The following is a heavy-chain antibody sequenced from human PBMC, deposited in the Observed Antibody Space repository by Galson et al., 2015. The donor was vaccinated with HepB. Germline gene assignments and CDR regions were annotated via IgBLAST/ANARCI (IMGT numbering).Heavy chain of an antibody. V-gene: IGHV3-7*04. CDR2: IKQDGSEK. D-gene: IGHD2-15*01. CDR1: GFTFSSYW. Sequence: SLRLSCAASGFTFSSYWTSWVRQAPGKGLEWVANIKQDGSEKYYVDSVKGRFTISRDNAKNSLYLQMNSLRAEDTAVYYCARGGSLDYWGQGTLVTVSS. CDR3: ARGGSLDY. J-gene: IGHJ4*02.